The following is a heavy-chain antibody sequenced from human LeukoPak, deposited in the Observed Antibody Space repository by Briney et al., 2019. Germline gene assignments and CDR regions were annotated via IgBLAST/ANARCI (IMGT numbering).Heavy chain of an antibody. J-gene: IGHJ4*02. CDR3: ARSGSYGYSDYFDY. D-gene: IGHD5-18*01. V-gene: IGHV4-34*01. CDR2: INHSGST. CDR1: GGSFSGYY. Sequence: PSETLSLTCAVYGGSFSGYYWSWIRQPPGKGLEWIGEINHSGSTNYNPSLKSRVTISVDTSKNQFSLKLSSVTAADTAVYYRARSGSYGYSDYFDYWGQGTLVTVSS.